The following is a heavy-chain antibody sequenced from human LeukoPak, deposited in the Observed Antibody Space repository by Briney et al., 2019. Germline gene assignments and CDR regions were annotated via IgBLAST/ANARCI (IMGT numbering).Heavy chain of an antibody. J-gene: IGHJ3*02. Sequence: PSETLSLTCTVSGSSISNYYWGWIRQAPGKGLEWIGSIYYSGSTYYNPSLKRRVTISVDTSKNQFSLKLSSVTAADTAVYYCARDLYSSRTNDAFVIWGQGTMVTVSS. CDR3: ARDLYSSRTNDAFVI. CDR2: IYYSGST. D-gene: IGHD6-13*01. CDR1: GSSISNYY. V-gene: IGHV4-39*07.